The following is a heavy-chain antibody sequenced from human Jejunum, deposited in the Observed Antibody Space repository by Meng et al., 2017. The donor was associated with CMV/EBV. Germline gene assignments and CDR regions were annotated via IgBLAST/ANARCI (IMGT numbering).Heavy chain of an antibody. Sequence: LRGPGPGRVKSAETLSLSLFVCAGPISGYYWSWIRQPAGKGLEWIGRIYTSGSTHYNPSLKSRLTMSVDLAKNQISLKLSSVTAADTAVYYCARESGSYYWFDPWGQGTLVTVSS. CDR3: ARESGSYYWFDP. V-gene: IGHV4-4*07. D-gene: IGHD1-26*01. CDR1: AGPISGYY. CDR2: IYTSGST. J-gene: IGHJ5*02.